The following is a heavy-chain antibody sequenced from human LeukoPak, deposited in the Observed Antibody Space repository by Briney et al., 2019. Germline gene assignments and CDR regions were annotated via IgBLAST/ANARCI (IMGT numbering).Heavy chain of an antibody. CDR1: GFTFSSYG. CDR2: IRCDGSNK. J-gene: IGHJ5*02. Sequence: PGGSLRLSCAASGFTFSSYGMHWVRQAPGKGLEWVAFIRCDGSNKYYADSVKGRFTISRDNSKNTLYLQMNSLRAEDTAVYYCAKDRTYDFWSGPPGRFDPWGQGTLVTVSS. CDR3: AKDRTYDFWSGPPGRFDP. V-gene: IGHV3-30*02. D-gene: IGHD3-3*01.